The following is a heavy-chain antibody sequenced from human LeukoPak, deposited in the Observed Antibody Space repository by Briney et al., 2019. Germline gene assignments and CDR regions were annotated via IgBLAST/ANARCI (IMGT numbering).Heavy chain of an antibody. CDR3: ARRGGLTIFGVVMESYFDY. V-gene: IGHV4-34*01. CDR2: INHSGST. J-gene: IGHJ4*02. CDR1: GGSFNGYY. Sequence: SETLSLTCAVYGGSFNGYYWSWIRQPPGKGLEWIGEINHSGSTNYNPSLKSRVTISVDTSKNQFSLKLTTVTAADTAVYYCARRGGLTIFGVVMESYFDYWGQGTLVTVSS. D-gene: IGHD3-3*01.